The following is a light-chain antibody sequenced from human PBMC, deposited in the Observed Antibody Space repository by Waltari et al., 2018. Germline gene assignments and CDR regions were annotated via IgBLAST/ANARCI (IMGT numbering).Light chain of an antibody. Sequence: QSALTQPASVSGSPGQSITISCSGTISDVGTYNYVSWYQHYPGKAPKLMIYQVTNRPSGISDRFSGSKSGNTASLTISGLQAEDEADYYCSSYITGNSWVFGGGTKLTVL. J-gene: IGLJ3*02. CDR1: ISDVGTYNY. V-gene: IGLV2-14*01. CDR3: SSYITGNSWV. CDR2: QVT.